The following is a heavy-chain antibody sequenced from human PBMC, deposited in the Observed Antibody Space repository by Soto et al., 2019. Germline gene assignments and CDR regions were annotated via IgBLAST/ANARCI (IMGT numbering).Heavy chain of an antibody. D-gene: IGHD2-2*01. CDR3: AREDIVLVPAAPGYYYGMDV. CDR1: GFTFSSYW. J-gene: IGHJ6*02. CDR2: INSDGSST. V-gene: IGHV3-74*01. Sequence: PGGSLRLSCAASGFTFSSYWVHWVRQAPGKGLVWVSRINSDGSSTSYADSVKGRFTISRDNAKNTLYPQMNSLRAEDTAVYYCAREDIVLVPAAPGYYYGMDVWGQGTTVTVSS.